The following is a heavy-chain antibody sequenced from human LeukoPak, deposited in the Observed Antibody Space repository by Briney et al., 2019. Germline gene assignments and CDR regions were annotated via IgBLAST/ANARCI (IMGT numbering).Heavy chain of an antibody. CDR1: GFTFSSYG. J-gene: IGHJ3*02. Sequence: PGGSLRLSCAASGFTFSSYGMHWVRQAPGKGLEWVAVISYDGSNKYYADSVKGRFTISRDNSKNTLYLQMNSLRAEDTAVYYCAKDGRHYSSSWYGAFDIWGQGTMVTVSS. CDR2: ISYDGSNK. V-gene: IGHV3-30*18. CDR3: AKDGRHYSSSWYGAFDI. D-gene: IGHD6-13*01.